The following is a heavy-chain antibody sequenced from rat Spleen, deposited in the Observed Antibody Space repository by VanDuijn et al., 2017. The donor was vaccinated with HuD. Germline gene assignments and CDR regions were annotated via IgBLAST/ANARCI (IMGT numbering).Heavy chain of an antibody. J-gene: IGHJ4*01. CDR3: TRDRPGAYYVMDA. V-gene: IGHV2-47*01. CDR2: IWSNGGT. Sequence: QVQLKESGPGLVQPSQTLSLTCTVSGLSLTSNSVSWIRQPPGKGLEWMGVIWSNGGTDYNSAIKSRLSISRDTSKNQLFLKMNSLQTDDTAIYYCTRDRPGAYYVMDAWGQGASVSVSS. D-gene: IGHD1-4*01. CDR1: GLSLTSNS.